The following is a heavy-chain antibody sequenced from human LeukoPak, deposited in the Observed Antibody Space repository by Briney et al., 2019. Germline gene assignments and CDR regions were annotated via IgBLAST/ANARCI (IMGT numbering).Heavy chain of an antibody. J-gene: IGHJ4*02. D-gene: IGHD3-22*01. Sequence: SETLSLTCTVSGGSISSYYWSWIRQPAGEGLEWIGRIYSSGSTNYNPSLKSRVTMSVDTSKNQFSLKLSSVTAADTAVYYCAREGDSSGYQRAFDYWGQGTLVTVSS. CDR3: AREGDSSGYQRAFDY. V-gene: IGHV4-4*07. CDR1: GGSISSYY. CDR2: IYSSGST.